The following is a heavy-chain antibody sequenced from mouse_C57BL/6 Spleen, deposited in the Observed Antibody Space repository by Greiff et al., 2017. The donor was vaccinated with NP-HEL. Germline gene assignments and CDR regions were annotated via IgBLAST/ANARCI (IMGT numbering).Heavy chain of an antibody. CDR3: TRRAYSFDY. CDR2: IDPETGGT. J-gene: IGHJ2*01. D-gene: IGHD3-3*01. V-gene: IGHV1-15*01. Sequence: VHLVESGAELVRPGASVTLSCKASGYTFTDYEMHWVKQTPVHGLEWIGAIDPETGGTAYNQKFKGKAILTADKSSSTAYMELRSLTSEDSAVYYCTRRAYSFDYWGQGTTLTVSS. CDR1: GYTFTDYE.